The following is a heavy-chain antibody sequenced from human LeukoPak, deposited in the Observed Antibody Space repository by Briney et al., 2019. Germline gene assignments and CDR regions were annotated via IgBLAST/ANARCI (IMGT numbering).Heavy chain of an antibody. D-gene: IGHD3-22*01. CDR1: GFTFSSYG. J-gene: IGHJ4*02. CDR2: ISGSGGST. CDR3: AKAMYYYDSSGYSIHDY. Sequence: GGSLRLSCAASGFTFSSYGMSWVRQAPGKGLEWVSAISGSGGSTYYADSVKGRFTISRDNSKNTLYLQMNSLRAEDTAVYYCAKAMYYYDSSGYSIHDYWGQGTLVTVSS. V-gene: IGHV3-23*01.